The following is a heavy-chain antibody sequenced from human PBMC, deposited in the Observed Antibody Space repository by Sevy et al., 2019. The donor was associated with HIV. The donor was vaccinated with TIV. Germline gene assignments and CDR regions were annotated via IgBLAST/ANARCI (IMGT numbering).Heavy chain of an antibody. CDR2: IRYDGSNK. D-gene: IGHD6-13*01. J-gene: IGHJ4*02. CDR3: ANPPHSSSWYALDY. V-gene: IGHV3-30*02. Sequence: GGSLRLSCAASGFTFSSYGMHWVRQAPGKGLEWVAFIRYDGSNKYYADTVKGQFTISRDNSKNTLYLQMNSLRAEDTAVYYCANPPHSSSWYALDYWDQGTLVTVSS. CDR1: GFTFSSYG.